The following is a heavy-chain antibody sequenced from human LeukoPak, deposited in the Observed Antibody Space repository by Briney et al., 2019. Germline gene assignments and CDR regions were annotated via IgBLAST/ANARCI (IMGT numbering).Heavy chain of an antibody. V-gene: IGHV4-34*01. CDR2: INHSGST. J-gene: IGHJ4*02. D-gene: IGHD3-22*01. CDR3: ARLTYYYDSSGYYEGYFDY. Sequence: XIRQPPXXXLXXXXEINHSGSTNYNPSLKSRVTISVDTSKNQFSLKLSSVTAADTAVYYCARLTYYYDSSGYYEGYFDYWGQGTLVTVSS.